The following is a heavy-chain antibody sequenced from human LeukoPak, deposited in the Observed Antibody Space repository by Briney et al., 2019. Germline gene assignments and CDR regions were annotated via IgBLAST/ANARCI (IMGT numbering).Heavy chain of an antibody. CDR1: GVSISSGGYY. CDR3: ARRRVVVASTDGASGAFDI. J-gene: IGHJ3*02. CDR2: IYYSGST. D-gene: IGHD2-15*01. V-gene: IGHV4-31*03. Sequence: SETLSLTCTVSGVSISSGGYYWSWIRQHPGKGLEWIGHIYYSGSTYYNPSLRSRVTISVDTSKNQFSLKLSSVTAADTAVYFCARRRVVVASTDGASGAFDIWGQGTMVTVSS.